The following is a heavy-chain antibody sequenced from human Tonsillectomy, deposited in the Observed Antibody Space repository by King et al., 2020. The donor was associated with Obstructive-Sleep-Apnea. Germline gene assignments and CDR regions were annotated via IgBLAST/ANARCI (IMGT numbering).Heavy chain of an antibody. V-gene: IGHV3-23*04. D-gene: IGHD2-15*01. CDR2: ISVSVGSP. J-gene: IGHJ5*02. CDR3: AKDRYCTGGSCYSWDWFDP. Sequence: VQLVESGGGFVQPGGSLRLSCAASGFTFSSYSMSWVRQSPGKGLEWFSAISVSVGSPYFADSVTGRFTISRDNSKTTLYLQMNSLRAEDTAVYYCAKDRYCTGGSCYSWDWFDPWGQGTLVTVSS. CDR1: GFTFSSYS.